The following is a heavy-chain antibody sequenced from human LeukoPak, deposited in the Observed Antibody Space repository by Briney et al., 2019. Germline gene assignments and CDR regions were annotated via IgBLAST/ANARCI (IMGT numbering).Heavy chain of an antibody. Sequence: SETLSLTCTVPGGSISSSSYYWGWIRQPPGKGLEWIGSIYYSGSTYYNPSLKSRVTISVDASKNQFSLKLSSVTAADTAVYYCARGTDTAMVIAVAGTLYGMDVWGQGTTVTVSS. D-gene: IGHD6-19*01. CDR1: GGSISSSSYY. J-gene: IGHJ6*02. CDR2: IYYSGST. CDR3: ARGTDTAMVIAVAGTLYGMDV. V-gene: IGHV4-39*01.